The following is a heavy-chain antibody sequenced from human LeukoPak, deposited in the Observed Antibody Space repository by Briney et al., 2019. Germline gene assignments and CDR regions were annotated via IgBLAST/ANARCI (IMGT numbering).Heavy chain of an antibody. CDR2: IYSGGST. J-gene: IGHJ4*02. V-gene: IGHV3-66*01. CDR1: GFTVSSNY. D-gene: IGHD1-26*01. CDR3: ARDLGSYLGGGWYFDY. Sequence: GGSLRLSCAASGFTVSSNYMSWVRQAPGKGLEWVSVIYSGGSTYYADSVKGRFTISRDNSKNTLYLQMNSLRAEDTAVYYCARDLGSYLGGGWYFDYWGQGTLVTVSS.